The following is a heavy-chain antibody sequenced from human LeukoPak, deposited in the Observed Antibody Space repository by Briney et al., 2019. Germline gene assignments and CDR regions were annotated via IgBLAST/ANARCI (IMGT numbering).Heavy chain of an antibody. J-gene: IGHJ4*02. Sequence: PSETLSLTCTVSGGSISSYYWSWIRQPPGKGLEWIGYIYYSGSTNYNPSLKSRVTISVDTSKNQFSLKLSSVTAADTAVYYCARGGPKMVYAIPLDYWGQGTLVTVSS. D-gene: IGHD2-8*01. V-gene: IGHV4-59*12. CDR2: IYYSGST. CDR3: ARGGPKMVYAIPLDY. CDR1: GGSISSYY.